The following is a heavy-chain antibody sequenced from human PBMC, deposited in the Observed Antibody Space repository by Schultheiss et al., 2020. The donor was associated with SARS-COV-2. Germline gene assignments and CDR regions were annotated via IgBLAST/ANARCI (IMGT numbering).Heavy chain of an antibody. Sequence: SGPTLVKPTQTLTLTCTFSGFSLSTSGVGVGWIRQPPGKALEWLALIYWDDDKRYSPSLRSRLTITKDTSKNQVVLTMTKMDPVDTATYYCARTTYQGSGYWGWFDPWGQGTLVTVSS. CDR3: ARTTYQGSGYWGWFDP. D-gene: IGHD3-22*01. V-gene: IGHV2-5*02. CDR2: IYWDDDK. J-gene: IGHJ5*02. CDR1: GFSLSTSGVG.